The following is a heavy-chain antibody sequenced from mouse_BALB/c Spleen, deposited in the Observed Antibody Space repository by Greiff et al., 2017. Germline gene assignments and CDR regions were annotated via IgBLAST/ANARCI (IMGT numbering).Heavy chain of an antibody. CDR2: IDPENGNT. CDR3: ARGAYYGYYLDY. CDR1: GFNIKDYY. V-gene: IGHV14-1*02. Sequence: VQLQQSGAELVRPGALVKLSCKASGFNIKDYYMHWVKQRPEQGLEWIGWIDPENGNTIYDPKFQGKASITADTSSNTAYLQLSSLTSEDTAVYYCARGAYYGYYLDYWGQGTTLTVSS. J-gene: IGHJ2*01. D-gene: IGHD2-10*01.